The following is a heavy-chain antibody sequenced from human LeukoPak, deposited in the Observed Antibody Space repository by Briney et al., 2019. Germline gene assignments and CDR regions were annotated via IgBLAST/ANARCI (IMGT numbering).Heavy chain of an antibody. V-gene: IGHV3-66*01. CDR1: GFTFSSYA. J-gene: IGHJ4*02. CDR2: IYSGGST. CDR3: ASADSSGYYTSY. D-gene: IGHD3-22*01. Sequence: GGSLRLSCAASGFTFSSYAMSWVRQAPGKGLEWVSVIYSGGSTYYADSVKGRFTISRDNSKNTLYLQMNSLRAEDTAVYYCASADSSGYYTSYWGQGTLVTVSS.